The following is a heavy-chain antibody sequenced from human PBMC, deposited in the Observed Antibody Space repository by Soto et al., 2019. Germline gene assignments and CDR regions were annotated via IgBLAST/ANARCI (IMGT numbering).Heavy chain of an antibody. V-gene: IGHV3-33*03. J-gene: IGHJ5*02. Sequence: QEQLVESGGGVVQPGMSLRLSCEGSGFTFRRHGMHWVRQSPGEGLEWLAVIWYDGSEQYYADSVKGRFTISRDNSKNMLYLQLNTLTVEDTAVYYCASWSNHKVVDPWGQGTMVTVS. CDR3: ASWSNHKVVDP. CDR2: IWYDGSEQ. D-gene: IGHD3-3*01. CDR1: GFTFRRHG.